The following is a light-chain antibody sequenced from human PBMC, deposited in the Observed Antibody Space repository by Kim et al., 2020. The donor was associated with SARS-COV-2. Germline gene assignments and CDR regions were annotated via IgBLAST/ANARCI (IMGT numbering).Light chain of an antibody. V-gene: IGKV1-12*01. CDR1: QDISTW. J-gene: IGKJ3*01. Sequence: ESVGDRVTITGRASQDISTWLAWYRLRPGKAPELLIYAASDVQNGVPSRYTGGGSGTHFTLTINSLQPADSAIYYCQQSYSLPPTFGPGTKVDIK. CDR3: QQSYSLPPT. CDR2: AAS.